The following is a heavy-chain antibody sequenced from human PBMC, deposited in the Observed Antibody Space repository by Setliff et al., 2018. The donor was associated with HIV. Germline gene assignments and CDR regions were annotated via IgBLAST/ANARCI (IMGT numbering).Heavy chain of an antibody. CDR1: GGTFGSYA. CDR2: IIPIFETT. V-gene: IGHV1-69*06. J-gene: IGHJ3*02. CDR3: ARGQGVHFWVNDAFDI. D-gene: IGHD3-10*01. Sequence: GASVKVSCKASGGTFGSYAISWVRQAPGQGLEWLGGIIPIFETTNYAQKLQGRVTITADKSTSTIYMELSSLRSDDTAVYYCARGQGVHFWVNDAFDIWGQGTMVTVS.